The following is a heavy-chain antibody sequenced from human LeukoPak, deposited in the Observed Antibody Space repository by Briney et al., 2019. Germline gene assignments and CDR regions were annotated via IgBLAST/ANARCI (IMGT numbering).Heavy chain of an antibody. V-gene: IGHV4-59*01. CDR1: GGSISDYY. CDR3: ARTEESGYSYGYFGYYYYMDV. CDR2: MYYSGST. Sequence: SETLSLTCTISGGSISDYYWSWIRQPPGKGLEWIGYMYYSGSTNYNPSLKSRVTISVDMSKNQVSLKLSSVTAADTAVYYCARTEESGYSYGYFGYYYYMDVWGKGTTVTVSS. D-gene: IGHD5-18*01. J-gene: IGHJ6*03.